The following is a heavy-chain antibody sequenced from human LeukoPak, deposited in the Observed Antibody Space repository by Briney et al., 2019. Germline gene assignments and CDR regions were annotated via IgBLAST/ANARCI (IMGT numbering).Heavy chain of an antibody. CDR2: INSGSSHI. CDR1: GFTFSSYS. J-gene: IGHJ6*04. V-gene: IGHV3-21*01. Sequence: GGSLRLSCAVSGFTFSSYSMNWVRQAPGKGLEWVSSINSGSSHIYYADSVKGRFTISRDNAKNSLYLQMNSLRAEDTAVYYCARSPTMKMDVWGKGTTVTVSS. CDR3: ARSPTMKMDV. D-gene: IGHD3-22*01.